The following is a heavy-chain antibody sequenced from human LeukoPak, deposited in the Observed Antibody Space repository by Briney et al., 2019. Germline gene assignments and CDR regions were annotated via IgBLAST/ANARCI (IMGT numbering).Heavy chain of an antibody. CDR1: GGTFSSYS. CDR2: ISSSSSTI. Sequence: GASVTVSCKASGGTFSSYSMNWVRQAPGKGLEWVSYISSSSSTIYYADSVKGRFTISRDNAKNSLYLQMNSLRDEDTAVYYCARSHLRPDYWGQGTLVTVSS. V-gene: IGHV3-48*02. J-gene: IGHJ4*02. CDR3: ARSHLRPDY.